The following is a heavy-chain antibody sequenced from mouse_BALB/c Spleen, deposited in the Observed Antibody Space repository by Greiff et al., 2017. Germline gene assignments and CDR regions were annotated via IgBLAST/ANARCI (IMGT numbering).Heavy chain of an antibody. J-gene: IGHJ3*01. CDR1: GYAFSSYW. CDR3: ARRGIYYDYDGAFAY. CDR2: IYPGDGDT. Sequence: VQLQQSGAELVRPGSSVKISCKASGYAFSSYWMNWVKQRPGQGLEWIGQIYPGDGDTNYNGKFKGKATLTADKSSSTAYMQLSSLTSEDSAVYFCARRGIYYDYDGAFAYWGQGTLVTVSA. D-gene: IGHD2-4*01. V-gene: IGHV1-80*01.